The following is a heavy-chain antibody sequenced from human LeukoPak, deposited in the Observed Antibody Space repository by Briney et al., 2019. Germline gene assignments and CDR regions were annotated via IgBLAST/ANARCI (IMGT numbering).Heavy chain of an antibody. CDR3: TRDPRHFDS. CDR1: GFTFNNYG. J-gene: IGHJ5*01. D-gene: IGHD6-6*01. V-gene: IGHV3-30*02. CDR2: IRYNGNNQ. Sequence: LSGGSLRLSCAASGFTFNNYGMHWVRQAPGKGLEWVAFIRYNGNNQYYADSVKGRFTISRDNSKNTLYLQMSSLRVEDTAVYYCTRDPRHFDSCGQGTLVTVSS.